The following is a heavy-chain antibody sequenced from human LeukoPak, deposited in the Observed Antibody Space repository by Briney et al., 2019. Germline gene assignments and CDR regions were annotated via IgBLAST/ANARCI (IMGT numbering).Heavy chain of an antibody. CDR3: ARLYQQSKWKYYYYYMDV. CDR1: GGSISSSSYY. V-gene: IGHV4-61*05. D-gene: IGHD1-1*01. Sequence: PSETLSLTCTVSGGSISSSSYYWGWIRQPPGKGLEWIGHIYYSGNTNYNPSLKSRVTISVDTSKNQFSLKLSSVTAADTAVYYCARLYQQSKWKYYYYYMDVWGKGTAVTVSS. CDR2: IYYSGNT. J-gene: IGHJ6*03.